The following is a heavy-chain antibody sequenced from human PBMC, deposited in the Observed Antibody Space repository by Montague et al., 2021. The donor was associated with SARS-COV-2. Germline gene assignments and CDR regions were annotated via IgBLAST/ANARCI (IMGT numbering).Heavy chain of an antibody. Sequence: SETLSLICTVSGGSISSSSYYWGWIRQPPGKGLEWIGSIFYSGSTDHNPSLKSRVTISVDTSKNQFSLKLSSVTAADTAVYYCASMVRAQVYYFDYWGQGTLVTVSS. D-gene: IGHD3-10*01. CDR3: ASMVRAQVYYFDY. J-gene: IGHJ4*02. CDR1: GGSISSSSYY. CDR2: IFYSGST. V-gene: IGHV4-39*01.